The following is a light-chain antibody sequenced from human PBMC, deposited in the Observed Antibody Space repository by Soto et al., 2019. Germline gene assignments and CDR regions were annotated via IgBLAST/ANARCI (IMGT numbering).Light chain of an antibody. V-gene: IGKV3-15*01. CDR2: SAS. Sequence: EIVMTQSPATLSVSPGGRATLSCRASQSISDTLAWYQQKPGQAPRLLIYSASRRATGFPGRFSGSGSGTDFTLTISSLQSEDLAVYYCQQYNNWPWTFGQGNKVEIK. J-gene: IGKJ1*01. CDR3: QQYNNWPWT. CDR1: QSISDT.